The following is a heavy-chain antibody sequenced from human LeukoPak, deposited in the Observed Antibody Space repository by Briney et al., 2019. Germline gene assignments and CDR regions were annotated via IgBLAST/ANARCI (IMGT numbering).Heavy chain of an antibody. CDR3: TTNAGTYGIDG. D-gene: IGHD1-26*01. CDR1: GFTFSNAW. J-gene: IGHJ3*01. Sequence: PGGSLRLSCAASGFTFSNAWMSWVRQAPGKGLEWVGLVRSKTDGETTDYAAPVKDRFTLSRDDSKDTLYLQLSSLKAEDTAVYYCTTNAGTYGIDGWGQGTMVTVSS. V-gene: IGHV3-15*01. CDR2: VRSKTDGETT.